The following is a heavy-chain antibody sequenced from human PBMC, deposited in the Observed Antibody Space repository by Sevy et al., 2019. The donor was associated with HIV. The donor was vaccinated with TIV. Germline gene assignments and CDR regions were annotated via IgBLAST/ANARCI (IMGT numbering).Heavy chain of an antibody. CDR2: ISGSGDST. Sequence: GGSLRLSCAASGFTFSSYAMSWVRQAPGKGLEWVSVISGSGDSTYYVDSVKGRFTISRDNSKNTLYLQMNNVRVEDTAVYYCARGGYYYDNAAYYALDSWGQGTLVTVSS. CDR1: GFTFSSYA. V-gene: IGHV3-23*01. J-gene: IGHJ4*02. D-gene: IGHD3-22*01. CDR3: ARGGYYYDNAAYYALDS.